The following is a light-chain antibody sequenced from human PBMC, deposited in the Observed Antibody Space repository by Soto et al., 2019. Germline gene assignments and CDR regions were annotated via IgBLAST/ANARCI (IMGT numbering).Light chain of an antibody. CDR2: KAS. CDR3: QQYNSYLWT. V-gene: IGKV1-5*03. J-gene: IGKJ1*01. Sequence: DIQMTQSPSTLSASVGDRVTITCRACQSISSWLAWYQQKPGKAPKLLIYKASSLESGVPSRFSGSGSGTEFTLTISSLQPDDFATYYCQQYNSYLWTFGQGTKVDI. CDR1: QSISSW.